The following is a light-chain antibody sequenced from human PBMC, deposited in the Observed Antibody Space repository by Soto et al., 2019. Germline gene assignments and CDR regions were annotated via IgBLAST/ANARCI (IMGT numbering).Light chain of an antibody. CDR1: SRDIGTSNL. CDR3: YSFTGTSTSLFV. CDR2: EVT. V-gene: IGLV2-23*02. Sequence: QSVLTQPASVSGSPGQSITISCTGSSRDIGTSNLVSWYQQYPGKAPKLIIYEVTKRPSGISYRFSGSKSGNTASLTISGLQPEDEATYYCYSFTGTSTSLFVFGTGTKVTVL. J-gene: IGLJ1*01.